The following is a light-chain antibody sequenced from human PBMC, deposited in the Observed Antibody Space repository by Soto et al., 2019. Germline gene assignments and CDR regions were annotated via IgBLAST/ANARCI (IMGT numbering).Light chain of an antibody. J-gene: IGKJ5*01. CDR3: QQSYRTPIT. V-gene: IGKV1-5*02. CDR2: DVS. Sequence: DIQMTQIPSTLPASLGDTVTIICRASESISSWLACYQQKPGKAPKLLIYDVSNLQSGVPPRFSGSGSGTDFTLTISSLQPEDVATYFCQQSYRTPITFGQGTRLEIK. CDR1: ESISSW.